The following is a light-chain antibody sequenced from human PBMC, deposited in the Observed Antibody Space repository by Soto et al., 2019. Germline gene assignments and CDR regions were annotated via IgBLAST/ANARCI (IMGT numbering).Light chain of an antibody. CDR1: QSVSSSY. CDR3: HQYGTSPWT. V-gene: IGKV3-20*01. J-gene: IGKJ1*01. Sequence: EVVLTQSPGTLSLSPGERATLSCRASQSVSSSYLAWYQQTPGQAPRLLIYGASSRATGIPGRFSGSGSGTDFTLTITRLEPEDSAVYYCHQYGTSPWTFGQGTKVEIK. CDR2: GAS.